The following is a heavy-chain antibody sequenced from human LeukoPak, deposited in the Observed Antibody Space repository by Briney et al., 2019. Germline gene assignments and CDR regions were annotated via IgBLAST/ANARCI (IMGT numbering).Heavy chain of an antibody. D-gene: IGHD6-13*01. CDR2: ISYDGSNK. CDR1: GFTFSSYV. Sequence: GGSLRLSCAASGFTFSSYVMHWVRQAPGKGLEWVAVISYDGSNKYYADSVKGRFTISRDNSKNTLYLQMNSLRAEDTAVYYCAKGSDSSSCPDYWGQGTLVTVSS. J-gene: IGHJ4*02. V-gene: IGHV3-30-3*01. CDR3: AKGSDSSSCPDY.